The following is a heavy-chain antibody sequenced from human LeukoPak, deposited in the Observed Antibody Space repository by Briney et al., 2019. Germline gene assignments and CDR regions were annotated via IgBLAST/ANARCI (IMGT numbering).Heavy chain of an antibody. J-gene: IGHJ6*02. CDR3: ARNCSGWYIDYYCGMDV. CDR2: ISAYNGNT. D-gene: IGHD6-19*01. Sequence: VASVKVSCKASGYTFTSYGISWVRQAPGQGLEWMGWISAYNGNTNYAQKLQGRVTMTTDTSTSTAYMELRSLRSDDTAVYYCARNCSGWYIDYYCGMDVWGQATTVTVS. V-gene: IGHV1-18*01. CDR1: GYTFTSYG.